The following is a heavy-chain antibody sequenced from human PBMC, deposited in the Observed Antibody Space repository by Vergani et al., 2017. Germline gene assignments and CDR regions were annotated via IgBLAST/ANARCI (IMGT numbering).Heavy chain of an antibody. D-gene: IGHD3-10*01. V-gene: IGHV3-15*07. Sequence: EVQLVESGGGLVKPGGSLRLSCAASGFTFSNAWMNWVRQAPGKGLEWVGRIKSKTDGGTTDYAAPVKGRFTISRDDSKNTLYLQMNSLKTEDTAVYYCTQEFVDFLSFDYWGQGTLVTVSS. J-gene: IGHJ4*02. CDR2: IKSKTDGGTT. CDR3: TQEFVDFLSFDY. CDR1: GFTFSNAW.